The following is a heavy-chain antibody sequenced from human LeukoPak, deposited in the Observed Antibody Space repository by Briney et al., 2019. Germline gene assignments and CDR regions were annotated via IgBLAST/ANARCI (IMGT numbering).Heavy chain of an antibody. CDR2: INHSGST. Sequence: SETLSLTCAVYGGSFSGYYWSWIRQPPGKGLEWIGGINHSGSTNYNPSLKSRVTISVDTSKNQFSLKLSSVTAADTAVYYCARARASITIFGVVRTNAFDIWGQGTMVTVSS. D-gene: IGHD3-3*01. J-gene: IGHJ3*02. CDR1: GGSFSGYY. V-gene: IGHV4-34*01. CDR3: ARARASITIFGVVRTNAFDI.